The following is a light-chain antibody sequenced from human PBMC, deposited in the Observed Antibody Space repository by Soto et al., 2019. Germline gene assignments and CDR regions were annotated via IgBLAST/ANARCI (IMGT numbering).Light chain of an antibody. CDR3: QQYGSSPRA. J-gene: IGKJ3*01. CDR2: DAS. V-gene: IGKV3D-15*01. CDR1: QSVSRN. Sequence: EIVMTQSPATLSVSPGERATLSCRASQSVSRNLAWYQQKPGQAPRLLIYDASTRATGTPARFSGSGSGTDFTLTISRLEPEDFAVYYCQQYGSSPRAFGPGTKVDNK.